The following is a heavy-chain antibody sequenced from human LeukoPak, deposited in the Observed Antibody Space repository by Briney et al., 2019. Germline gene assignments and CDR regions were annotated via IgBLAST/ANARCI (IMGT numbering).Heavy chain of an antibody. CDR2: ISSSSSYM. Sequence: EGYLRISCAASGFTFSSYSMNWVRQAPGKGLDWVSSISSSSSYMYYADSVKRRFTISRDNAKNSLYLQMNSLRAEDTAVYYCARRPRGYSYGPALDYWGQGTLVTVSS. D-gene: IGHD5-18*01. V-gene: IGHV3-21*01. CDR1: GFTFSSYS. CDR3: ARRPRGYSYGPALDY. J-gene: IGHJ4*02.